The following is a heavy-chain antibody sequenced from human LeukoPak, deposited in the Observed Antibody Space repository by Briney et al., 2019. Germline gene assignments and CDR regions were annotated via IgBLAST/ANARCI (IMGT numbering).Heavy chain of an antibody. CDR1: GGSVSSGSYY. CDR2: IYYSGST. V-gene: IGHV4-61*01. D-gene: IGHD3-22*01. J-gene: IGHJ3*02. Sequence: TWETLSLTCTVSGGSVSSGSYYWSWIRQPPGKGLEWIGYIYYSGSTNYNPSLKSRVTISVDTSKNQFSLKLSSVTAADTAVYYCARGRITTIVVVDAFDIWGQGTMVTVSS. CDR3: ARGRITTIVVVDAFDI.